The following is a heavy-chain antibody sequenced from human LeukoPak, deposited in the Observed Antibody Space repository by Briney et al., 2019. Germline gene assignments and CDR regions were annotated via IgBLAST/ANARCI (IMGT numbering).Heavy chain of an antibody. Sequence: GGSLRLSCAASGFSVTSNHMDWVRQAPGKGLEWVSIIYTGGTTHYADSLNDRFTISRDDSINTLYLQMNSLRAEDTAVYYCARDSSSYYFDYWGQGTLVTVSS. CDR2: IYTGGTT. D-gene: IGHD6-6*01. V-gene: IGHV3-66*01. CDR3: ARDSSSYYFDY. CDR1: GFSVTSNH. J-gene: IGHJ4*02.